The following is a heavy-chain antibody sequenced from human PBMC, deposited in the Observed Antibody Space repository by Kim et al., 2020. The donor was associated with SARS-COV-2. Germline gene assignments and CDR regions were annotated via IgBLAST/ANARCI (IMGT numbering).Heavy chain of an antibody. CDR1: GGSFSDNY. J-gene: IGHJ4*02. CDR2: IHRSGGP. D-gene: IGHD6-6*01. Sequence: SETLSLTCAVYGGSFSDNYYNWIRQPPGKGLEWIGAIHRSGGPKYNPSPKSRVTISLDTPKTQLSLNLTSVTAADTALYYCATGKLAPRLHYWGQRAL. CDR3: ATGKLAPRLHY. V-gene: IGHV4-34*01.